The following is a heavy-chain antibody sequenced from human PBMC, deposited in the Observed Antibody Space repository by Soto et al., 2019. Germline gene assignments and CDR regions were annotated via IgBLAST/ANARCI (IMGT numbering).Heavy chain of an antibody. J-gene: IGHJ6*02. CDR2: IVPRFGSP. Sequence: QVQLVQSAAEMRKPGSSLRVSCKASGGTFSDFAFSWVRQAPGQGLEWMGGIVPRFGSPNYAQKFGGRVTITADTSTSTVYMELSSLRFDDTAVYFCARDRIQLRLGKYSFNAMDVWGQGTTITVSS. CDR3: ARDRIQLRLGKYSFNAMDV. V-gene: IGHV1-69*06. D-gene: IGHD3-16*01. CDR1: GGTFSDFA.